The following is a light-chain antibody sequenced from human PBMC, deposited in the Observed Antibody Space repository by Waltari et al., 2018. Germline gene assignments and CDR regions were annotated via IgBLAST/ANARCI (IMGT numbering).Light chain of an antibody. Sequence: AIRITQSPSSLSASTGDRVTITCRASQSISSYLAWYQQKPGKAPKVLIYAASTLQSGVPSRFSGSGTGTDFTLTISSLQPEDVAVYYCQQYFSTPPTFGQGTILEIK. CDR1: QSISSY. CDR3: QQYFSTPPT. CDR2: AAS. J-gene: IGKJ2*01. V-gene: IGKV1-8*01.